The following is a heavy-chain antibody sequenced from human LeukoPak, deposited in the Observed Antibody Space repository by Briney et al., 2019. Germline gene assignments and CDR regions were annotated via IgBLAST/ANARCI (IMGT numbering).Heavy chain of an antibody. D-gene: IGHD2-2*01. Sequence: SETLSLTCTVSGGSISSSSYYWGWIRQPPGKGLEWIGSIYYSGSTYYNPSLKSRVTISVDTSKNQFSLKLSSVTAADTAVYYCKITAAAPSYYYYYMDVWGKGTTVTVSS. CDR3: KITAAAPSYYYYYMDV. CDR2: IYYSGST. V-gene: IGHV4-39*07. CDR1: GGSISSSSYY. J-gene: IGHJ6*03.